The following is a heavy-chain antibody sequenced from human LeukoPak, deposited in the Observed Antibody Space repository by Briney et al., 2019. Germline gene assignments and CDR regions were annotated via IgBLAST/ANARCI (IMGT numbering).Heavy chain of an antibody. V-gene: IGHV3-23*01. Sequence: TGGSLRLSCAASGFSFSSFAMTWVRQAPGKGLEWVSSITGGHYATYNTDSVKGRFTISRDNAKNTLYLQMNSLSADDTAIYYCTKDPNGDYIGAFDPWGQGTLVTVSS. CDR2: ITGGHYAT. CDR3: TKDPNGDYIGAFDP. D-gene: IGHD4-17*01. J-gene: IGHJ5*02. CDR1: GFSFSSFA.